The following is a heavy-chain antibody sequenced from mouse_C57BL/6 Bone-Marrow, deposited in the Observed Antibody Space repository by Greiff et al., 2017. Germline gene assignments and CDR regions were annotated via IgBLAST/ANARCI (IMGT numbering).Heavy chain of an antibody. D-gene: IGHD1-1*01. CDR2: IDPSDSET. CDR1: GYTFTSYW. V-gene: IGHV1-52*01. Sequence: QVQLKQPGAELVRPGSSVKLSCKASGYTFTSYWMHWVKQRPIQGLEWIGNIDPSDSETHYNQKFKDKATLTVDKSSSTAHMQLSSLTSEDSAVYYCARPLTTVVAPFGYWGQGTTLTVSS. J-gene: IGHJ2*01. CDR3: ARPLTTVVAPFGY.